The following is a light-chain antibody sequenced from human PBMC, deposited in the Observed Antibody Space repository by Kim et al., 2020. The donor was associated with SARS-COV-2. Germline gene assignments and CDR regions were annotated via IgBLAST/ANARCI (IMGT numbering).Light chain of an antibody. Sequence: VALGLTFRMTCQGEILRMYSATWYQQKPVQAPILVIYSKNNRPSGIPDRFSGSSSGNTASLTITGTQAGDEADYYCNSRDSNDTVVFGAGTKLTVL. CDR3: NSRDSNDTVV. J-gene: IGLJ2*01. V-gene: IGLV3-19*01. CDR1: ILRMYS. CDR2: SKN.